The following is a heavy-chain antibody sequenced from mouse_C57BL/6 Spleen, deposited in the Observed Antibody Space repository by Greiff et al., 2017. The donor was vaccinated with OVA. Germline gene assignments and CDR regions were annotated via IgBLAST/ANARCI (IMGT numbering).Heavy chain of an antibody. J-gene: IGHJ2*01. CDR1: GYTFTDYE. V-gene: IGHV1-15*01. D-gene: IGHD1-1*01. CDR3: TRGITKDYFDD. Sequence: QVQLQQSGAELVRPGASVTLSCKASGYTFTDYEMHWVKQTPVHGLEWIGAIDPETGGTAYNQKFKGKAILTADKSSSTAYMELRSLTSEDSAVYYCTRGITKDYFDDWGQGTTLTVSS. CDR2: IDPETGGT.